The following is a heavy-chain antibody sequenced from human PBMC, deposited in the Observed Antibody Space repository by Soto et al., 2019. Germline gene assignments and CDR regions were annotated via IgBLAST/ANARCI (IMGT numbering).Heavy chain of an antibody. J-gene: IGHJ4*02. CDR1: GYTFKNYG. CDR2: ISGDNGNT. D-gene: IGHD3-22*01. V-gene: IGHV1-18*04. CDR3: ARGITMIPVAPTTLGY. Sequence: ASVKVSCKASGYTFKNYGISWVRQAPGQGLEWMGWISGDNGNTNYAQKLQGRVTLTTDTSTSTAYMEVRSLRSDDTAVYYCARGITMIPVAPTTLGYWGQGTLVTVSS.